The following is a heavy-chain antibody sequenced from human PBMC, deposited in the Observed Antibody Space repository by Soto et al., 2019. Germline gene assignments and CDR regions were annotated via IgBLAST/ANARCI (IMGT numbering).Heavy chain of an antibody. CDR3: ARDRAHCGGDCYRALDAFDI. V-gene: IGHV3-48*03. D-gene: IGHD2-21*02. CDR2: ISSSGSTI. Sequence: GGSLRLSCAASGFTFSSYEMNWVRQAPGKGLEWVSYISSSGSTIYYADSVKGRFTISRDNAKNSLYLQMNSLRAEDTAVYYCARDRAHCGGDCYRALDAFDIWGQGTMVTVSS. J-gene: IGHJ3*02. CDR1: GFTFSSYE.